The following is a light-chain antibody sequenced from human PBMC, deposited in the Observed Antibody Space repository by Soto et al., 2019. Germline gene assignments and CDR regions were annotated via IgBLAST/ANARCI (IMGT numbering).Light chain of an antibody. CDR3: QRLNDYPLP. Sequence: DFQLTQSPSFLSASVGDRVTITCRASQGISSYLAWYQQKPGKAPNLLIYAASTLQSGVPSRFSGSGSGTDFTPTTSSLKPEDFTTYYCQRLNDYPLPSDGGTKVEIK. CDR2: AAS. J-gene: IGKJ4*01. CDR1: QGISSY. V-gene: IGKV1-9*01.